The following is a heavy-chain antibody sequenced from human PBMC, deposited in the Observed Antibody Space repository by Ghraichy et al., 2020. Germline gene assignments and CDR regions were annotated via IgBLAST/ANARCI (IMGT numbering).Heavy chain of an antibody. D-gene: IGHD3-10*01. CDR3: ARSRYLGHYYGSGSYYYGMDV. CDR2: IYYSGST. CDR1: GGSISSYY. J-gene: IGHJ6*02. Sequence: SETLSLTCTVSGGSISSYYWSWIRQPPGKGLEWIGYIYYSGSTNYNPSLKSRVTISVDTSKNQFSLKLSSVTAADTAVYYCARSRYLGHYYGSGSYYYGMDVWGQGTTVTVSS. V-gene: IGHV4-59*01.